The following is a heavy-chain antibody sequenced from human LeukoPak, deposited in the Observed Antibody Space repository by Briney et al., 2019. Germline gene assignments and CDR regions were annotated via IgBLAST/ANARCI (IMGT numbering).Heavy chain of an antibody. CDR1: GYSFNTYG. Sequence: VASVKVSCKASGYSFNTYGISWVRQTPGQGLEWMEWVSADNGETNYAQKFQGRVTMTTDTSTSTAYMELRSLRSDDTAVYYCARDYQLLLLWDCFDPWGQGTLVSVSS. CDR2: VSADNGET. J-gene: IGHJ5*02. D-gene: IGHD2-2*01. CDR3: ARDYQLLLLWDCFDP. V-gene: IGHV1-18*01.